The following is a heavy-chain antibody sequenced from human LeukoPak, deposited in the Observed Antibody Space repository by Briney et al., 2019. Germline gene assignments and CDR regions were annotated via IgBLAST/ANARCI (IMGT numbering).Heavy chain of an antibody. V-gene: IGHV3-30*02. CDR1: GFTFKSYG. CDR2: IPYDGRNK. D-gene: IGHD1-26*01. Sequence: PGGSLRLSCAASGFTFKSYGMHWVRQAPGKGLEWVTFIPYDGRNKNYADSVRGRFTISRDNSKNTVYLQMNSLRTEDTAMYYCVKDCALGGSRDYWGQGTLVTVSS. CDR3: VKDCALGGSRDY. J-gene: IGHJ4*02.